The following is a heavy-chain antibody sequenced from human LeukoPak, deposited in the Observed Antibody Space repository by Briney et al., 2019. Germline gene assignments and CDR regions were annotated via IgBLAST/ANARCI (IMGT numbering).Heavy chain of an antibody. Sequence: SETLSLTCTVSGGSISSYYWSWIRQPPGKGLEWIGYIYYSGSTNYNPSLKSRVTISVDTSKNQFSLKLSSVTAADTAVYYCARGGRGYCSGGSCYSGYFDYWGQGTLVTVSS. CDR1: GGSISSYY. J-gene: IGHJ4*02. D-gene: IGHD2-15*01. V-gene: IGHV4-59*12. CDR2: IYYSGST. CDR3: ARGGRGYCSGGSCYSGYFDY.